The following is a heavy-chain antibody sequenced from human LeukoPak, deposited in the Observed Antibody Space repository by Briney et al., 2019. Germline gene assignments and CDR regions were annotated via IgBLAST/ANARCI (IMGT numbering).Heavy chain of an antibody. V-gene: IGHV4-34*01. J-gene: IGHJ3*02. CDR1: GGSFSGYY. Sequence: SETLSLTCAVYGGSFSGYYWSWIRQPPGKGLEWIGEINHSGSTNYNPSLKSRVTISVDTSKNQFSLKLSSVTAADTAVYYCARAERSSRITMIVVVNRGNAFDSWGQGTMVTVSS. D-gene: IGHD3-22*01. CDR2: INHSGST. CDR3: ARAERSSRITMIVVVNRGNAFDS.